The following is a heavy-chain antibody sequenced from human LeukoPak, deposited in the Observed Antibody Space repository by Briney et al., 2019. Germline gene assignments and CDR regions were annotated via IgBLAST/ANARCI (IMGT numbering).Heavy chain of an antibody. V-gene: IGHV3-23*01. J-gene: IGHJ4*02. Sequence: PGGSLRLSCAASGFTFSSRALSWLRQAPGKGLEWVSTISGSGGSTYYADSVKGRFTISRDNSKNTLYVQMSSLRADDTAIYYCAKGYYYGSGSYSTFDYWGQGTLVTVSS. D-gene: IGHD3-10*01. CDR1: GFTFSSRA. CDR2: ISGSGGST. CDR3: AKGYYYGSGSYSTFDY.